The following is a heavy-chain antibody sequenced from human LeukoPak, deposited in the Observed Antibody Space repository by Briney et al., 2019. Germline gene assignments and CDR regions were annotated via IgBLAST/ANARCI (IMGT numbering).Heavy chain of an antibody. D-gene: IGHD3-10*01. CDR3: AKEIYAYGSRSFDY. J-gene: IGHJ4*02. CDR2: IGGSNDYT. CDR1: QFTFSYYA. Sequence: GGSLRLSCSASQFTFSYYAMTWVRQAPGKGLEWVSGIGGSNDYTYYADSVKGRFIISRDNSKNTLYLQLNSLRVEDTAVYYCAKEIYAYGSRSFDYWGQGILVTVSS. V-gene: IGHV3-23*01.